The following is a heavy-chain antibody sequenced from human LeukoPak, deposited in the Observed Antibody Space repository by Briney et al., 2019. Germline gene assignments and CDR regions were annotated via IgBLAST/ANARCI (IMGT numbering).Heavy chain of an antibody. D-gene: IGHD1-26*01. J-gene: IGHJ4*02. CDR3: ARGMTGWELLQIFSDY. CDR1: GYTFTGYY. Sequence: ASVKVSCKASGYTFTGYYMHWVRQAPGQGLEWMGWINPNSGGTNYAQKFQGRVTMTRDTSISTAYMELSRLRSDDTAVYYCARGMTGWELLQIFSDYWGQGTLVTVSS. V-gene: IGHV1-2*02. CDR2: INPNSGGT.